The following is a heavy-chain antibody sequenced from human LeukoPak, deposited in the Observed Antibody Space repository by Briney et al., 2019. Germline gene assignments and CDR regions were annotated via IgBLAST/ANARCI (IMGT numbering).Heavy chain of an antibody. J-gene: IGHJ4*02. CDR1: GGSVTNNNW. Sequence: PSGTLSLTCAVSGGSVTNNNWWSWVRQPPGKGLEWIGEIFHSGSTNYNPSLKSRVTMSVDKSKNQFSLRLSSVTAADTAVYYCAGVGPTDFWGQGTLVTVSS. D-gene: IGHD1-26*01. CDR3: AGVGPTDF. CDR2: IFHSGST. V-gene: IGHV4-4*02.